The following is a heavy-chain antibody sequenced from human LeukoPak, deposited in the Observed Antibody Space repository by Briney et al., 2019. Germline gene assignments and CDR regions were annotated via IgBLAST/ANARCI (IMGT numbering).Heavy chain of an antibody. J-gene: IGHJ4*02. CDR2: ISWNSGSI. CDR3: AKTNEGGDYGDYFDY. V-gene: IGHV3-9*01. Sequence: PGRSLRLSCAASGFTFDDYAMHWVRQAPGKGLEWVSGISWNSGSIGYADSVKGRFTISRDNAKNSLYLQMNSLRAEDTALYYCAKTNEGGDYGDYFDYWGQGTLVTVSS. CDR1: GFTFDDYA. D-gene: IGHD4-17*01.